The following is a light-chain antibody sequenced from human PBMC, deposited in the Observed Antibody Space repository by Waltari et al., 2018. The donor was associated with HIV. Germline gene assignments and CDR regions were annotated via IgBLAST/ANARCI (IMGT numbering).Light chain of an antibody. J-gene: IGLJ3*02. CDR2: DVS. Sequence: QSALTQPASVSGSPVQSLTISCTGTSSDVGGHNSFSWYHHHPAKAPKLMIYDVSNRPSGVSNRFSGSKSGNTASLTISGLQAEDEADYYCSSYTSSSTRVFGGGTKLTVL. V-gene: IGLV2-14*03. CDR3: SSYTSSSTRV. CDR1: SSDVGGHNS.